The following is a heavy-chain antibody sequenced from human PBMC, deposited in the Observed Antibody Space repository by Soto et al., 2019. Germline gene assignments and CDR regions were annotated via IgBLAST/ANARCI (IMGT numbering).Heavy chain of an antibody. V-gene: IGHV4-31*03. Sequence: SETLSLTCTVSGGSISSGGYYWSWIRQHPGKGLEWIGYIYYSGSTYYNPSLKSRVTISVDTSKNQFSLKLSSVTAADTAVYYCARDTGQQLVRNYYYGMDVWGQGTTVTVSS. CDR2: IYYSGST. CDR1: GGSISSGGYY. D-gene: IGHD6-13*01. J-gene: IGHJ6*02. CDR3: ARDTGQQLVRNYYYGMDV.